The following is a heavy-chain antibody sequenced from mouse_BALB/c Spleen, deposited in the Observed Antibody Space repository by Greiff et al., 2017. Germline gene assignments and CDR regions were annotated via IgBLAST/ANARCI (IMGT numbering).Heavy chain of an antibody. CDR2: ISSGGSYT. CDR1: GFTFSSYA. D-gene: IGHD2-1*01. J-gene: IGHJ3*01. CDR3: ATIYYGNYRFAY. V-gene: IGHV5-9-4*01. Sequence: EVQGVESGGGLVKPGGSLKLSCAASGFTFSSYAMSWVRQSPEKRLEWVAEISSGGSYTYYPDTVTGRFTISRDNAKNTLYLEMSSLRSEDTAMYYCATIYYGNYRFAYWGQGTLVTVSA.